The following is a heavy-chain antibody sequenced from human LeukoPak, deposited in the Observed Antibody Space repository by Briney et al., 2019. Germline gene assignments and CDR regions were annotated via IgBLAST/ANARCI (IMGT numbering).Heavy chain of an antibody. D-gene: IGHD3-10*01. CDR1: GVSISSYY. V-gene: IGHV4-59*01. Sequence: SETLSLTCTVSGVSISSYYWSWIRQPPGKGLEWSGYIYYSGSTNYNPSLKSRVTISVDTSKNQFSLKLSSVTAADTAVYYCARGTRVRGVIDDYWGQGTLVTVSS. CDR3: ARGTRVRGVIDDY. CDR2: IYYSGST. J-gene: IGHJ4*02.